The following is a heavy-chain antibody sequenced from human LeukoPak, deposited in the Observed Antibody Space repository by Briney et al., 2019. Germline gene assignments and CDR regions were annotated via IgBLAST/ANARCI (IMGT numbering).Heavy chain of an antibody. D-gene: IGHD3-10*01. CDR1: GFTFSSYG. Sequence: PGGSLRLSCAASGFTFSSYGMHWVRQAPGKGLEWVAFIRYDGSKNYYADPVEGRFTISRDNSKNTLYLQMNSLRDEATAVYYCAKLPDSLLWFGELSSQAPDYWGQGTLVTVSS. J-gene: IGHJ4*02. CDR2: IRYDGSKN. V-gene: IGHV3-30*02. CDR3: AKLPDSLLWFGELSSQAPDY.